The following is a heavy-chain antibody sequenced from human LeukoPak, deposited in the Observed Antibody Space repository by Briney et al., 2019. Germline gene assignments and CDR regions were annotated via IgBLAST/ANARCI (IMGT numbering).Heavy chain of an antibody. CDR1: GGSISSGGYY. V-gene: IGHV4-31*03. CDR3: ARARGVRGVIEYYFDY. CDR2: IYYSGST. D-gene: IGHD3-10*01. Sequence: SQTLSLTCTVSGGSISSGGYYWSWIRQHPGKGLKWIGYIYYSGSTYYNPSLKSRVTISVDTSKNQFSLKLSSVTAADTAVYYCARARGVRGVIEYYFDYWGQGTLVTVSS. J-gene: IGHJ4*02.